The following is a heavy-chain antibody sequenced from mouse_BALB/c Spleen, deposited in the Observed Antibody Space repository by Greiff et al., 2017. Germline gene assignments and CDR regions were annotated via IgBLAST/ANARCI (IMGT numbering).Heavy chain of an antibody. V-gene: IGHV1S81*02. J-gene: IGHJ2*01. CDR2: INPSNGRT. CDR1: GYTFTSYW. Sequence: VQLQQHGAELVKPGASVKLSCKASGYTFTSYWMHWVKQRPGQGLEWIGEINPSNGRTNYNEKFKSKATLTVDKSSSTAFMQLSSLTSEDSAVYYCARGYYGSSYNGYFDYWGQGTTLTVSS. CDR3: ARGYYGSSYNGYFDY. D-gene: IGHD1-1*01.